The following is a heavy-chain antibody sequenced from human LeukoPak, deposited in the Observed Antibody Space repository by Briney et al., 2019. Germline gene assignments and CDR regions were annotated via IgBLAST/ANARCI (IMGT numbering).Heavy chain of an antibody. Sequence: GGSLRLSCAASGFTFSDYGMHWVRQAPGKGLEWVAVISFDGSYKHYADSVKGRFTISRDNSKNTLYMQMDSLRAEDTAVYYCAKDVLVRGVINGFDYWGQGTLVTVSS. CDR2: ISFDGSYK. D-gene: IGHD3-10*01. CDR3: AKDVLVRGVINGFDY. V-gene: IGHV3-30*18. CDR1: GFTFSDYG. J-gene: IGHJ4*02.